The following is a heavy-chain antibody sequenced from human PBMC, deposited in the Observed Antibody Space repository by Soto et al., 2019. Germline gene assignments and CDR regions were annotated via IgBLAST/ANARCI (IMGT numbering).Heavy chain of an antibody. CDR2: INHSGST. V-gene: IGHV4-34*01. CDR3: ARGKRGPSPSLGYCSSTSCYTRYYYGMDV. CDR1: GVSFSGYY. J-gene: IGHJ6*01. Sequence: PSETLSLTCAFYGVSFSGYYWSCIRHPPGKWLEWIGEINHSGSTNYNPSLKSRVTISADTSKNQFSLKLSSVTAADTAVYYCARGKRGPSPSLGYCSSTSCYTRYYYGMDVWGQGTTVTVSS. D-gene: IGHD2-2*02.